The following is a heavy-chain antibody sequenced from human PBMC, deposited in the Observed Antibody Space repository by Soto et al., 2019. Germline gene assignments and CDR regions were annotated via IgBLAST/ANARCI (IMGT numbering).Heavy chain of an antibody. Sequence: ASVKVSCKASGDSFTNYYIHWVRQAPGQGLEWMGIINPSGGSTSYAQKSQGRVTMTRDTSTSTVYMELSSLRSEDTAVYYCARVGYRSSSSFDYWGQGSLVTVSS. CDR3: ARVGYRSSSSFDY. V-gene: IGHV1-46*01. CDR1: GDSFTNYY. D-gene: IGHD6-6*01. CDR2: INPSGGST. J-gene: IGHJ4*01.